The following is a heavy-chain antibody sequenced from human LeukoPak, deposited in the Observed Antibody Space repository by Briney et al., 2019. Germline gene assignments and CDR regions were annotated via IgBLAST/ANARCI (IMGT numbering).Heavy chain of an antibody. D-gene: IGHD5-24*01. J-gene: IGHJ5*02. V-gene: IGHV4-59*01. Sequence: SETLSLTCSVSDDSITMYYWTWIRQPPGKGLEWIGYVDHTGSTNFNPSLNGRVSISRDTTKNLFSLRLRSVTAADTAVYFCAREWIIRRDGDRGRFDPWGQGTLVTVSS. CDR2: VDHTGST. CDR3: AREWIIRRDGDRGRFDP. CDR1: DDSITMYY.